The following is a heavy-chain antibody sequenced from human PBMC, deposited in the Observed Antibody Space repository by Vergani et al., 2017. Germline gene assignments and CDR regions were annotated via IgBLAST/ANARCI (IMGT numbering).Heavy chain of an antibody. CDR3: ARDLGRSRVNSHYGMGV. D-gene: IGHD4-23*01. CDR2: IVPILDRK. CDR1: GGTFSSYT. Sequence: QVQLVQSGAEMKKPGSSVKVSCKSSGGTFSSYTFIWVRLAPGQGLDWMGSIVPILDRKEYAQKFQGRVAITADTSTSTVYMELSSLRSEDTAVYYCARDLGRSRVNSHYGMGVWGQETTVTVSS. J-gene: IGHJ6*02. V-gene: IGHV1-69*08.